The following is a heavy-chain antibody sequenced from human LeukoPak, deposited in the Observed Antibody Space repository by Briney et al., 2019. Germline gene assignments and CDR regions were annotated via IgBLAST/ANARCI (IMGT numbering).Heavy chain of an antibody. CDR1: GYSFTSYW. CDR3: ARHTRPPHYFDY. D-gene: IGHD1-1*01. V-gene: IGHV5-51*01. CDR2: IYTGDSDT. J-gene: IGHJ4*02. Sequence: GESLKISCQGSGYSFTSYWIGWVRQMPGKGLEWMGIIYTGDSDTRYSPSFQSQVTISADKSINTAYLQWRSLKASDTAMYYCARHTRPPHYFDYWGQGTLVTVSS.